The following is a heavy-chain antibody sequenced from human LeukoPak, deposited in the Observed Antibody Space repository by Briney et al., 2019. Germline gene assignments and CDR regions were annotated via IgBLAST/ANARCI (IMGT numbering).Heavy chain of an antibody. V-gene: IGHV4-38-2*02. CDR3: ARVGDYFDWFDP. D-gene: IGHD4-17*01. J-gene: IGHJ5*02. CDR2: IYHSGST. Sequence: PSETLSLTCTVSGYSISSGYYWGWIRQPPGKGLEWIGSIYHSGSTYYNPSLKSRVTISVDTSKNQFSLKLSSVTAADTAVYYCARVGDYFDWFDPWGQGTLVTVSS. CDR1: GYSISSGYY.